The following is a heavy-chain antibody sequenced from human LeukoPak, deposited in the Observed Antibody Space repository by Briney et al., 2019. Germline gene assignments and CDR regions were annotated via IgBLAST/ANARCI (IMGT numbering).Heavy chain of an antibody. CDR1: GFTFSSYS. J-gene: IGHJ4*02. Sequence: GGSLRLSCAASGFTFSSYSMNWVRQAPGKGLEWVSSISSSSSYIYYADSVKGRFTISRDNSKNTLYLQMNSLRAEDTAVYYCAKDKGRTMVRGSFDYWGQGTLVTVSS. V-gene: IGHV3-21*04. CDR3: AKDKGRTMVRGSFDY. D-gene: IGHD3-10*01. CDR2: ISSSSSYI.